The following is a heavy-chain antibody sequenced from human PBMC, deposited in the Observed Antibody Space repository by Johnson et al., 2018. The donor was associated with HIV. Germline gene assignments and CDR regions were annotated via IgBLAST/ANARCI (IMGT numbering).Heavy chain of an antibody. CDR2: IRSKANNYAT. Sequence: VQLVESGGGLVQPGGSLKLSCAASGFFFSGSAMHWVRQASGKGLEWVGRIRSKANNYATTYAASLKGRFTISRDDSKNTAYLQMNSLKTEDTAVYYCSYAFDIWGQGTMVTVSS. V-gene: IGHV3-73*01. CDR3: SYAFDI. J-gene: IGHJ3*02. CDR1: GFFFSGSA.